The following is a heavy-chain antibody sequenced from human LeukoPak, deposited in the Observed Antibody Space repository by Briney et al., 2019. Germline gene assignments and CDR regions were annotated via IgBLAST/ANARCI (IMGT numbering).Heavy chain of an antibody. CDR2: IIPIFGTA. V-gene: IGHV1-69*06. D-gene: IGHD2-15*01. Sequence: GASVKVSCKASGYTFTSYAISWVRQAPGQGLEWMGGIIPIFGTANYAQKFQGRVTITADKSTSTAYMELSSLRSEDTAVYYCASGYCSGGSCYPWDYWGQGTLVTVSS. J-gene: IGHJ4*02. CDR1: GYTFTSYA. CDR3: ASGYCSGGSCYPWDY.